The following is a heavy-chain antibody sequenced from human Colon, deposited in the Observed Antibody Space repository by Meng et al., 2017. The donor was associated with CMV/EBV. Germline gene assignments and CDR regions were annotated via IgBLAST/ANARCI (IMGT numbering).Heavy chain of an antibody. J-gene: IGHJ4*02. Sequence: ACGLIVTSNSMTWVRQAPGKGLEWVSVIHSGGDTYYADSVKGRFTISRDMSKNTVFLQMNSLRAEDTAVYFCAREYRGYNYGYGADYWGQGTLVTVSS. V-gene: IGHV3-53*01. CDR2: IHSGGDT. CDR3: AREYRGYNYGYGADY. CDR1: GLIVTSNS. D-gene: IGHD5-18*01.